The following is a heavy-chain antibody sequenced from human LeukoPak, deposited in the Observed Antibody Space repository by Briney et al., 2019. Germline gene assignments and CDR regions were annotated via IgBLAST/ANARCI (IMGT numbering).Heavy chain of an antibody. Sequence: GGSLRLSCAASGFTFSSYAMHWVRQAQGKGLEWVAVISYDGSNKYYADSVKGRFTISRDNSKNTLYLQMNSLRAEDTAVYYCARDVLRFLEWGGPDYWGQGTLVTVSS. D-gene: IGHD3-3*01. CDR3: ARDVLRFLEWGGPDY. CDR2: ISYDGSNK. V-gene: IGHV3-30-3*01. CDR1: GFTFSSYA. J-gene: IGHJ4*02.